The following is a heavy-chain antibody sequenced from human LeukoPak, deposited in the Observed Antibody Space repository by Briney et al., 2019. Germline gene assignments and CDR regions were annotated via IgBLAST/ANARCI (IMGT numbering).Heavy chain of an antibody. CDR1: GFTFSSHW. J-gene: IGHJ4*02. CDR3: ARDGGVVVVPAANFDY. D-gene: IGHD2-2*01. Sequence: GGSLRLSCAASGFTFSSHWMHWVRQAPGKGLEWVSSISSSSSYIYYADSVKGRFTISRDNAKNSLYLQMNSLRAEDTAVYYCARDGGVVVVPAANFDYWGQGTLVTVSS. V-gene: IGHV3-21*01. CDR2: ISSSSSYI.